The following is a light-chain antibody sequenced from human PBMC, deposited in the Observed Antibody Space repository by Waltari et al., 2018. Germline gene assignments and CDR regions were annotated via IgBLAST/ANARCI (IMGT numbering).Light chain of an antibody. CDR3: SSYTTSSAPGV. CDR2: EVS. Sequence: QSALTQPASVSGSPGQSITLSCPGTDSDVGAYDFVSWYQQHPGKPPHLIIYEVSNRPSGISNRFSASKSGNTASLTISGLQAEDEADYYCSSYTTSSAPGVFGTGTRVTVL. CDR1: DSDVGAYDF. J-gene: IGLJ1*01. V-gene: IGLV2-14*01.